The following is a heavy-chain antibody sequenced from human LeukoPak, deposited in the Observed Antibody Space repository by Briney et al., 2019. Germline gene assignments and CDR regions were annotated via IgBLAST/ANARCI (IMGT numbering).Heavy chain of an antibody. CDR3: ARSGSFESYAFDI. CDR1: GYSFTTYW. J-gene: IGHJ3*02. CDR2: IDPSDSYT. V-gene: IGHV5-10-1*01. Sequence: NLGESLKISCKGSGYSFTTYWISWVRQMPGKGLEWMGRIDPSDSYTNYSPSFQGHVTISADKSISTAYLQWSSLKASDTAMYYCARSGSFESYAFDIWGQGTMVTVSS. D-gene: IGHD3-10*01.